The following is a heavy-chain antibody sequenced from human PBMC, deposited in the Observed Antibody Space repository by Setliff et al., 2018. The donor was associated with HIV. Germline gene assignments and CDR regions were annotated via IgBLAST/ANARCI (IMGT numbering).Heavy chain of an antibody. D-gene: IGHD2-8*01. Sequence: ASVKVSCKPPGHTFTNYDIHWMRRAPGQGLEWMGWMNPIFGTVKYAQKFQGRVTITADGSTSTAYMEVSRLRSEDTAVYYCARGGTNGAPGYYYMDVWGKGTTVTVSS. CDR3: ARGGTNGAPGYYYMDV. J-gene: IGHJ6*03. V-gene: IGHV1-69*13. CDR1: GHTFTNYD. CDR2: MNPIFGTV.